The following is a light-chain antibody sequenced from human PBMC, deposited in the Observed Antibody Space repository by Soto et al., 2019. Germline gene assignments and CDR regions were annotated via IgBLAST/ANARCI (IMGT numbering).Light chain of an antibody. V-gene: IGLV1-40*01. CDR1: SSNIGAGYD. Sequence: QSVLTQPPSVSGAPGQRVTISCTGSSSNIGAGYDVHWYQQLPGTAPKLLIYGNSNRPSGVPDRFSGSKSGTSASLAIAGLQAADVADYYCQSYDSSLSGVVFGGGTKLTVL. J-gene: IGLJ2*01. CDR2: GNS. CDR3: QSYDSSLSGVV.